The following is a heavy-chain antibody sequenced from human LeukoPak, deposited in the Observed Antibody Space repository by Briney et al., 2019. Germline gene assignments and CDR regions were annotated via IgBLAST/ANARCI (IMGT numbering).Heavy chain of an antibody. Sequence: SETLSLTCIVSSGLISSYYWSWIRQTPGKGLEWIAFINYSGRIKYNPSLQSRVSISLDTSKNHFSLQLRSVMAADTAVYYCARLVDYDNSGDPDIFDIWGQGTIVSIS. J-gene: IGHJ3*02. V-gene: IGHV4-59*01. CDR1: SGLISSYY. D-gene: IGHD3-22*01. CDR2: INYSGRI. CDR3: ARLVDYDNSGDPDIFDI.